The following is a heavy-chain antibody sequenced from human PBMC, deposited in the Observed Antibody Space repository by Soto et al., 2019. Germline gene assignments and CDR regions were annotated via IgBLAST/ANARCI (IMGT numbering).Heavy chain of an antibody. CDR3: ARERKMATGVYYYYYGMDV. CDR1: GYTFTSYG. Sequence: QVQLVQSGAEVKKPGASVKVSCKASGYTFTSYGISWVRQAPGQGLEWMGWISAYNGNTNYAQKPQGRVTMTTDTXXSXAXTELRSLRSDDTAVYYCARERKMATGVYYYYYGMDVWGQGTTVTVSS. V-gene: IGHV1-18*01. CDR2: ISAYNGNT. J-gene: IGHJ6*02. D-gene: IGHD5-12*01.